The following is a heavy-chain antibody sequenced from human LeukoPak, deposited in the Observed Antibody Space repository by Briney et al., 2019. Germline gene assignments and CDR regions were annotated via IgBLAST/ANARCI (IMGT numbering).Heavy chain of an antibody. CDR3: ARVDYLLGDAFDI. D-gene: IGHD4-11*01. Sequence: GGSLRLSCAASGFTFSSYSMNWVRQAPGKGLEWVSSISSSSSYIYYADSVKGRFTISRDNAKSSLYLQMNSLRAEDTAVYYGARVDYLLGDAFDIWGQGTMVTFSS. V-gene: IGHV3-21*01. J-gene: IGHJ3*02. CDR2: ISSSSSYI. CDR1: GFTFSSYS.